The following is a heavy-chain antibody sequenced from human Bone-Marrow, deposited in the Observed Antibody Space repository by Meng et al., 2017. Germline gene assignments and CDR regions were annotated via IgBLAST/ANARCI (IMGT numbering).Heavy chain of an antibody. J-gene: IGHJ6*02. Sequence: KISCAASGFTFSSYAMHWVRQAPGQGLEWMGGIIPIFGTANYAQKFQGRVTITADESTSTAYMELSSLRSEDTAVYYCAVAGDGYNEIKPYYYYYGMDVWGQGTTVTVSS. CDR1: GFTFSSYA. D-gene: IGHD5-24*01. CDR2: IIPIFGTA. CDR3: AVAGDGYNEIKPYYYYYGMDV. V-gene: IGHV1-69*01.